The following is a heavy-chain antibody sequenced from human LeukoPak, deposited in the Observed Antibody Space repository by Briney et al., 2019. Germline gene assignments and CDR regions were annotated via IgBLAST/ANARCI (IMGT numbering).Heavy chain of an antibody. CDR2: ISVYNGNT. Sequence: ASVKVSCKASGYTFTTYGISWVRQAPGQGLEWMGWISVYNGNTNYAQSFQGRVTMTTDTSTTTAYMELRSLRSDDTAVYYCAYSQGIAVSDAFDIWGQGTMVTVSS. CDR3: AYSQGIAVSDAFDI. J-gene: IGHJ3*02. D-gene: IGHD6-19*01. V-gene: IGHV1-18*01. CDR1: GYTFTTYG.